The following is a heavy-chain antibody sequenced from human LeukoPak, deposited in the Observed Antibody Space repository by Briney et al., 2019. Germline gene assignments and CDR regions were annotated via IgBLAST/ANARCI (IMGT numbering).Heavy chain of an antibody. CDR2: MNPNSGNT. Sequence: ASVKVSCKASGYTFTSYGINWVRQATGQGLEWMGWMNPNSGNTGYAQKFQGRVTMTRNTSISTAYMELSSLRSEDTAVYYCWAQLVPGWFDPWGQGTLVTVSS. D-gene: IGHD6-13*01. CDR1: GYTFTSYG. V-gene: IGHV1-8*01. CDR3: WAQLVPGWFDP. J-gene: IGHJ5*02.